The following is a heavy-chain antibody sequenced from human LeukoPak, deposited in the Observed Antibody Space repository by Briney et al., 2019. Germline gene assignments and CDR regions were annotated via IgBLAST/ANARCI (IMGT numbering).Heavy chain of an antibody. CDR3: ARERLAGSGSYYPDAFDI. J-gene: IGHJ3*02. D-gene: IGHD1-26*01. Sequence: PSQTLSLTCAVSGGSISSGGYSWSWIRQPPGKGLEWIGYIYHSGSTYYNPSLKSRVTISVDRSKNQFSLKLSSVTAADTAVYYCARERLAGSGSYYPDAFDIWGQGTMVTVSS. CDR2: IYHSGST. CDR1: GGSISSGGYS. V-gene: IGHV4-30-2*01.